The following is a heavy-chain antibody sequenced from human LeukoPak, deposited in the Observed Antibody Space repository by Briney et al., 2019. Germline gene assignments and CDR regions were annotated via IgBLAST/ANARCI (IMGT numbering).Heavy chain of an antibody. V-gene: IGHV3-23*01. CDR2: LSGSGGST. J-gene: IGHJ3*02. CDR1: GFTFSSYS. D-gene: IGHD6-13*01. Sequence: PGGSLRLSCAASGFTFSSYSMNWVRQAPGKGLEWVSGLSGSGGSTYYADSVKGQFTLSRDNSKNTLYLQMNSLRAEDTAVYYCAKDASTAYSSSWYAVGAFDIWGQGTMVTVSS. CDR3: AKDASTAYSSSWYAVGAFDI.